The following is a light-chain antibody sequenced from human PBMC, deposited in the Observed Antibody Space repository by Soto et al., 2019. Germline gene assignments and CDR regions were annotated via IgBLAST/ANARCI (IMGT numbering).Light chain of an antibody. CDR3: AAWDDSLNGVV. J-gene: IGLJ2*01. CDR2: SNN. Sequence: QSVLTQPPSASGTPGQRVTISCSGSSSNIGSNTVNWYQQLPGTAPKLLIYSNNQRPSGVPDRFSVSKSGTSASLAISGLQSEGEADYYCAAWDDSLNGVVFGGGTKLTVL. CDR1: SSNIGSNT. V-gene: IGLV1-44*01.